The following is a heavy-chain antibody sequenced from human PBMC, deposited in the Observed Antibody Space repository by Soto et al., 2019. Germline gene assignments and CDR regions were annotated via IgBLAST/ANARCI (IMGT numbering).Heavy chain of an antibody. D-gene: IGHD5-18*01. CDR3: ARLPYSYVSLYFFDF. Sequence: EVQQLESGGGLVQPGGSLRLSCAASGFTFSNYAVSWVRQAPGRGLEWVASISDKGGSTKYADSVNGRFTISRANSINMLFLDMDSLRAYDTAVYYCARLPYSYVSLYFFDFWGQGTLVTVSS. J-gene: IGHJ4*02. CDR2: ISDKGGST. CDR1: GFTFSNYA. V-gene: IGHV3-23*01.